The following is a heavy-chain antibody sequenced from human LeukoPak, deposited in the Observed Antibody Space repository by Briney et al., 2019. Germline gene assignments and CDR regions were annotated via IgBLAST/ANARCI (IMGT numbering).Heavy chain of an antibody. CDR3: ARDGAVAVAGTYWFDP. Sequence: GGSLRLSCAASGFTFSSYAMHWVRQAPGKGLEWVAVISYDGSNKYYADSVKGRFTISRDNSKDTLYLQMNSLRAEDTAVYYCARDGAVAVAGTYWFDPWGQGTLVTVSS. CDR2: ISYDGSNK. CDR1: GFTFSSYA. V-gene: IGHV3-30-3*01. J-gene: IGHJ5*02. D-gene: IGHD6-19*01.